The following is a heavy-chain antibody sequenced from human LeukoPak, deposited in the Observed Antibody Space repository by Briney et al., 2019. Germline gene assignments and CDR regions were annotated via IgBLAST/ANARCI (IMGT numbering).Heavy chain of an antibody. CDR1: GFTFSSYA. D-gene: IGHD5-18*01. V-gene: IGHV3-30*04. CDR2: ISYDGSNK. J-gene: IGHJ4*02. CDR3: ARGRGYSYGTFDY. Sequence: GGSLRLSCAASGFTFSSYAMHWVRQAPGKGLEGVAVISYDGSNKYYADSVKGRLTISRDNSKNTLYLQMNSLRAEDTAVYYCARGRGYSYGTFDYWGQGTLVTVSS.